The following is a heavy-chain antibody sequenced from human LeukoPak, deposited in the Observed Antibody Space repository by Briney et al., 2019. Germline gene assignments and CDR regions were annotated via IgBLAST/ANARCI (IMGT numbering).Heavy chain of an antibody. CDR1: GYSISSGYY. CDR2: IYHSGST. D-gene: IGHD3-22*01. CDR3: ARSSDSSPDDAFDI. V-gene: IGHV4-38-2*02. Sequence: PSETLSLTCTVSGYSISSGYYWGWIRQPPGKGLEWIGSIYHSGSTYYNPSLKSRVTISVDTSKNQFSLKLSSVTAADTAVYYCARSSDSSPDDAFDIWGQGTMVTVSS. J-gene: IGHJ3*02.